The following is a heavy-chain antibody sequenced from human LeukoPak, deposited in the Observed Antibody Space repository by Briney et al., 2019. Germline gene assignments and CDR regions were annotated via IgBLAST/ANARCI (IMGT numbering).Heavy chain of an antibody. V-gene: IGHV1-18*01. CDR3: ARDRALAAAHTGDY. Sequence: ASVKVSCKASGYTFTSYGISWVRRAPGQGLEWMGWISAYNGNTNYAQKLQGRVTMTTDTSTSTAYMELRGLRSDDTAVYYCARDRALAAAHTGDYWGQGTLVTVSS. CDR1: GYTFTSYG. CDR2: ISAYNGNT. D-gene: IGHD6-13*01. J-gene: IGHJ4*02.